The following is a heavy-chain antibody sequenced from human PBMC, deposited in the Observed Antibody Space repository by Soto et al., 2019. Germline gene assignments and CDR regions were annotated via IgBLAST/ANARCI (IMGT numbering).Heavy chain of an antibody. D-gene: IGHD2-21*01. V-gene: IGHV4-31*03. Sequence: SVTLSLTCSVSGAALNSGNYYWSWIRQVPGKGLEWIGHIYVTGAVDYNPSLRDRITISQDTSERQFSLNLRLVTAADTAVYYCARLRIATNNYKWFDPWGQGTLVTVSS. J-gene: IGHJ5*02. CDR3: ARLRIATNNYKWFDP. CDR1: GAALNSGNYY. CDR2: IYVTGAV.